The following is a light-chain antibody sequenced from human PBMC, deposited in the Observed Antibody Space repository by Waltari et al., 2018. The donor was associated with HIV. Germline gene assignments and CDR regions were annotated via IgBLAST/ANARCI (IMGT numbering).Light chain of an antibody. CDR1: QNIKSY. V-gene: IGKV1-39*01. Sequence: DVQMTQSPSSLSASIGDRVNISCRASQNIKSYLNWYQQRPGQAPKILIYTATTLQTGVPSRFSGSGSGTAFTLTITNLQPDDFAVYFCQQSYYSPTFGPGTTVDTK. CDR3: QQSYYSPT. J-gene: IGKJ3*01. CDR2: TAT.